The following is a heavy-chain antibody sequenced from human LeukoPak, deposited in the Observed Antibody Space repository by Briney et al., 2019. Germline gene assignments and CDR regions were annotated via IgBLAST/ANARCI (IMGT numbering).Heavy chain of an antibody. Sequence: WASVKVSCKASGYTFTGYYMHWVRQAPGQGLEWMGWINPNSGGTNYAQKFQGRVTMTRDTSISTAYMELSRLRSDDTAVYYCARDYASGSYGEGFYFDYWGQGTLVTVSS. V-gene: IGHV1-2*02. CDR1: GYTFTGYY. D-gene: IGHD1-26*01. CDR2: INPNSGGT. CDR3: ARDYASGSYGEGFYFDY. J-gene: IGHJ4*02.